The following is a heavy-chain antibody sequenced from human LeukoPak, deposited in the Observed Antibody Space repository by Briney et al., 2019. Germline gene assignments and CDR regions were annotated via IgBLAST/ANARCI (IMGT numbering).Heavy chain of an antibody. CDR2: IFYSGTT. J-gene: IGHJ5*02. Sequence: PSETLSLTCTVSGGSIGSYYWSWIRQPPGKGLEWIGYIFYSGTTSYNPSLKSRVTMSVDTSKNQFSLKLSSVTATDTAVYYCAREMYYYDSSGQGCNWFDPWGQGTLVTVSS. D-gene: IGHD3-22*01. CDR1: GGSIGSYY. CDR3: AREMYYYDSSGQGCNWFDP. V-gene: IGHV4-59*01.